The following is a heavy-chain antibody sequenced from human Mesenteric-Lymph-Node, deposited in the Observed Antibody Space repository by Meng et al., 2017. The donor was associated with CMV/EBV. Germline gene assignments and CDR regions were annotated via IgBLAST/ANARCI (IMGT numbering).Heavy chain of an antibody. V-gene: IGHV1-69*02. D-gene: IGHD6-13*01. CDR3: AGGRASAGRWWFDP. CDR1: GGTSSSYN. J-gene: IGHJ5*02. Sequence: QVQLVQSGDEVKKRGSLVKVSCKASGGTSSSYNSSWVRQAPGQGLEWMGRFIPILGIANYAQKYQGRVTITADKSTSTAYMELSSLRSEDTAVYYCAGGRASAGRWWFDPWGQGTLVTVSS. CDR2: FIPILGIA.